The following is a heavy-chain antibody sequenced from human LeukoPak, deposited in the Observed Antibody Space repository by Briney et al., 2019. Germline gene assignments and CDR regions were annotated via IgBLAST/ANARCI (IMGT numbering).Heavy chain of an antibody. V-gene: IGHV4-59*01. Sequence: SETLSLTCTVSGGSISSYYWSWIRQPPGKGLEWIGYIYYSGSTNYNPSLKSRVTISVDTSKNQFSLKPSSVTAADTAVYYCARAGASSSRAWFDPWGQGTLVTVSS. CDR2: IYYSGST. D-gene: IGHD6-6*01. CDR3: ARAGASSSRAWFDP. J-gene: IGHJ5*02. CDR1: GGSISSYY.